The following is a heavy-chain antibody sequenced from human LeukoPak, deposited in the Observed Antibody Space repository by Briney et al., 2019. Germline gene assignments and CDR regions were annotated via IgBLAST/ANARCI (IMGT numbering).Heavy chain of an antibody. D-gene: IGHD3-10*01. CDR3: AREYGSGSIDY. CDR2: ISYDGSNK. J-gene: IGHJ4*02. CDR1: GFTFSSYA. V-gene: IGHV3-30-3*01. Sequence: PGGSLRLSCAASGFTFSSYAMHWVRQAPGKGLEWVAVISYDGSNKYYADSVKGRFTISRDNSKNTLYLQMNSLRAEDTAVYYCAREYGSGSIDYWGQGTLGSVSS.